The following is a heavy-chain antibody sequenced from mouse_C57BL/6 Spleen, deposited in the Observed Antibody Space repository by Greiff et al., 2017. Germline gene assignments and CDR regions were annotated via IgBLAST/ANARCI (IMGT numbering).Heavy chain of an antibody. Sequence: VQLQQSGAELVRPGTSVKVSCKASGYAFTNYLIERVKQRPGQGLEWIGVINPGSGGTNYNEKFKGKATLTADKSSSTAYMQLSSLTSEDSAVYFCARGETGDWYFDVWGTRTTVTVSS. CDR1: GYAFTNYL. CDR3: ARGETGDWYFDV. D-gene: IGHD4-1*01. V-gene: IGHV1-54*01. CDR2: INPGSGGT. J-gene: IGHJ1*03.